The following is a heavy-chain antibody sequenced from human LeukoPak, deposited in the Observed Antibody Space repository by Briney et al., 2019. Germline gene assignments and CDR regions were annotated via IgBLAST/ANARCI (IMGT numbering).Heavy chain of an antibody. D-gene: IGHD1-14*01. V-gene: IGHV1-24*01. J-gene: IGHJ3*02. CDR1: GYTLTELS. CDR2: FDPEDGET. Sequence: ASVKVSCKVSGYTLTELSMHWVRQAPGKGLEWMGDFDPEDGETIYAQKFQGRVTMTEDTSTDTAYMEMSSLRSEDTAVYYCATLTTADAFDIWGQGTMVTVSS. CDR3: ATLTTADAFDI.